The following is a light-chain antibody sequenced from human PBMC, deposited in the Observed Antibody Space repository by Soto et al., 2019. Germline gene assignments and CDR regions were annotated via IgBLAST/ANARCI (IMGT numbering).Light chain of an antibody. Sequence: DIQMTQFPSTLSASVGDRVTITGRASQTTNTWLAWYQQKPGTAPKLLIYDASSLAGGVPSRFSASGSGTEFTRTISSLQQDDLATDDGQQYLSYPYTFGQGTKVEIK. V-gene: IGKV1-5*01. CDR3: QQYLSYPYT. J-gene: IGKJ2*01. CDR1: QTTNTW. CDR2: DAS.